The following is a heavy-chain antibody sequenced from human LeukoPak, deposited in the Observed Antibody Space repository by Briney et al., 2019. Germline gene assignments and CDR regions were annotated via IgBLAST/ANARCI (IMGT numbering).Heavy chain of an antibody. CDR1: GASISSSSYY. CDR2: IYYSGST. Sequence: SETLSLTCTVSGASISSSSYYWGWFRQPPGKGLEWIGSIYYSGSTYYNPSLKSRVTISADTSKNQVSLKVSSVTAADTAVYYCAREREAVWTTVVTEAFQHWGQGTLVTVSS. V-gene: IGHV4-39*07. CDR3: AREREAVWTTVVTEAFQH. J-gene: IGHJ1*01. D-gene: IGHD4-23*01.